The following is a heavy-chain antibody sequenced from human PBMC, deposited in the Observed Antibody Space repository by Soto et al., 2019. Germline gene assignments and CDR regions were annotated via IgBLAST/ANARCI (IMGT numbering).Heavy chain of an antibody. CDR2: IKRDGSAS. D-gene: IGHD5-12*01. J-gene: IGHJ3*01. CDR1: GFTFSSHW. Sequence: EVQLVESGGGLVQPGESRRLSCAVSGFTFSSHWMSWVRQAPGQGLEWVATIKRDGSASYYVDSVKGRFTISRDNAKDSLSLQMNRLRADDTAVYYCVRDQGKDILASAFDFWGHGTTVTVSS. V-gene: IGHV3-7*01. CDR3: VRDQGKDILASAFDF.